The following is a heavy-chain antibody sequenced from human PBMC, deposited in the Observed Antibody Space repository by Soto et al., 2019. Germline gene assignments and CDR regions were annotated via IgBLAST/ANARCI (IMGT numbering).Heavy chain of an antibody. J-gene: IGHJ5*02. Sequence: LKISCKGSGYSFTSYWISWVRQMPGKGLEWMGRIDPSDSYTNYSPSFQGHVTISADKSISTAYLQWSSLKASDTAMYYCARQEAVAGNDAWFDPWGQGTLVTVSS. CDR3: ARQEAVAGNDAWFDP. V-gene: IGHV5-10-1*01. CDR2: IDPSDSYT. D-gene: IGHD6-19*01. CDR1: GYSFTSYW.